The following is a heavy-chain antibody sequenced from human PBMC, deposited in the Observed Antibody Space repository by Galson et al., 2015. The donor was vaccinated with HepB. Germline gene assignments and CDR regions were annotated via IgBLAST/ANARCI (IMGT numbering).Heavy chain of an antibody. CDR3: ARDRRRDGYSYGFDY. Sequence: SLRLSCAASGFTFSSYAMRWVRQAPGKGLEWVAVISYDGSNKYYADSVKGRFTISRDNSKNTLYLQMNSLRAEDTAVYYCARDRRRDGYSYGFDYWGQGTLVTVSS. D-gene: IGHD5-24*01. J-gene: IGHJ4*02. V-gene: IGHV3-30-3*01. CDR2: ISYDGSNK. CDR1: GFTFSSYA.